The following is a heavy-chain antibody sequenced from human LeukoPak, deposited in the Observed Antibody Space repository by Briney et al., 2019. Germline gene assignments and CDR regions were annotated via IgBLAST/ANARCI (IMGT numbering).Heavy chain of an antibody. CDR3: ARLPYYSGSGTFDS. J-gene: IGHJ4*02. CDR1: GGSISSSSHY. V-gene: IGHV4-39*01. CDR2: VYDGGST. Sequence: SETLSLTCTVFGGSISSSSHYWGCIRQPPGKGLDWIGTVYDGGSTYYNPSLKGRVTLFVDTSQNQFSLKLTSVTAADTAVYYCARLPYYSGSGTFDSWGQGTLVTVSS. D-gene: IGHD3-10*01.